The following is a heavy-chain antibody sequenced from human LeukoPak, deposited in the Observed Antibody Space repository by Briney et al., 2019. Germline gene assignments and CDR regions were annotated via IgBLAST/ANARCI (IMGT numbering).Heavy chain of an antibody. CDR2: IWYDGSNK. Sequence: GGSLRLSCAASGFTFSSYGMHWVRQAPGKGLEWVAVIWYDGSNKYYADSVKGRFTTSRDNSKNTLYLQMNILRAEDTAVYYCASERGDGLYYFDYWGQGTLVTVSS. V-gene: IGHV3-33*01. CDR1: GFTFSSYG. J-gene: IGHJ4*02. D-gene: IGHD2-21*02. CDR3: ASERGDGLYYFDY.